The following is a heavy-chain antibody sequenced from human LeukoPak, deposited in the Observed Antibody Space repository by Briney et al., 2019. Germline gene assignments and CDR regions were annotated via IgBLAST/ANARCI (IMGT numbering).Heavy chain of an antibody. J-gene: IGHJ4*02. CDR1: GYSFTNYG. CDR2: ISAYNGNT. Sequence: ASVKVSCKTSGYSFTNYGLTWVRQAPGQGLEWMGWISAYNGNTNYAEKFQGRVTMTTDTSTSTAYMELQSLRSDDTAMYYCARVGPRLFLEYFLFDYWGQGTLVTVSS. CDR3: ARVGPRLFLEYFLFDY. D-gene: IGHD3-3*01. V-gene: IGHV1-18*01.